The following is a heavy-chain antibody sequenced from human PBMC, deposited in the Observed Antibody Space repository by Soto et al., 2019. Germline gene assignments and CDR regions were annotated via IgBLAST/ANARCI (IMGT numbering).Heavy chain of an antibody. V-gene: IGHV3-73*01. Sequence: PGGSLRLSCAASGFTFSCSGIHWGRQAPGKGLEWVGRIRSKANGYATAYGPSVKGRFTISRADSRNTAFLQMSSLKIEDTAVYYCSGGENDYNYYYYFPMDVWGQGTTVTVSS. CDR1: GFTFSCSG. CDR2: IRSKANGYAT. D-gene: IGHD4-4*01. J-gene: IGHJ6*02. CDR3: SGGENDYNYYYYFPMDV.